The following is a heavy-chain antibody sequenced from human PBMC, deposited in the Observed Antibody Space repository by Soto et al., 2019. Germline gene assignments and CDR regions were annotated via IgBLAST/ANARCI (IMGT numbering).Heavy chain of an antibody. D-gene: IGHD3-9*01. CDR1: GGSISSSSYY. Sequence: SETLSLTCTVSGGSISSSSYYWGWIRQPPGKGLEWIGSIYYSGSTYYNPSLKSRVTISVDTSKNQFSLKLSSVTAADTAVYYCARLTLNYYYYGMDVWGQGTTVTVSS. V-gene: IGHV4-39*07. CDR2: IYYSGST. CDR3: ARLTLNYYYYGMDV. J-gene: IGHJ6*02.